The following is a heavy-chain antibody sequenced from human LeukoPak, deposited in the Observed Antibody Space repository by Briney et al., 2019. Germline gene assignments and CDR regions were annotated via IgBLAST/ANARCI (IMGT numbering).Heavy chain of an antibody. D-gene: IGHD3-10*01. V-gene: IGHV4-59*01. J-gene: IGHJ6*03. Sequence: PSETLSLTCTVSGGSISSYYWSWIRQPPGKGLERIGYIYYSGSTNYNPSLKSRVTISVDTSKNQFSLKLSSVTAADTAVYYCARVEEGYGSGRRENYYYYYMDVWGKGTTVTISS. CDR1: GGSISSYY. CDR3: ARVEEGYGSGRRENYYYYYMDV. CDR2: IYYSGST.